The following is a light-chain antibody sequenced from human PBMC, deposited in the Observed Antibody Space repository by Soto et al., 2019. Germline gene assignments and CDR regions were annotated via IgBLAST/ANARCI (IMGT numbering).Light chain of an antibody. CDR1: SSDVGGYNY. J-gene: IGLJ1*01. CDR2: EVT. V-gene: IGLV2-14*01. CDR3: SSYTSTSTLYV. Sequence: QSALTQPASVSGSPGQSITISCTGTSSDVGGYNYVSWYQQHPDKAPKLMIYEVTNRPSGVSFRFSGSKSGNTASLTISGLPPEDEGDYYCSSYTSTSTLYVFGTGTKLTVL.